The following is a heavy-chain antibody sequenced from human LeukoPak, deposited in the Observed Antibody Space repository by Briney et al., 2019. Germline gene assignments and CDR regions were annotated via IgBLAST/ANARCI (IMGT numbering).Heavy chain of an antibody. D-gene: IGHD3-22*01. J-gene: IGHJ4*02. CDR1: GFTFSSYW. CDR3: ARDYYGSSGYYIDY. Sequence: GSLRLSCAASGFTFSSYWMSWVRQPPGKGLEWIGEINHSGSTNYNPSLKSRVTISVDTSKNQFSLKLSSVTAADTAVYYCARDYYGSSGYYIDYWGQGTLVTVSS. V-gene: IGHV4-34*01. CDR2: INHSGST.